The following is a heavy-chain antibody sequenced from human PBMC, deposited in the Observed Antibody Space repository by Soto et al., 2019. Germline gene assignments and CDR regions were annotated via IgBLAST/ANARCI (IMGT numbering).Heavy chain of an antibody. V-gene: IGHV4-31*03. D-gene: IGHD5-18*01. CDR2: IHYSGST. CDR1: GASINSGGYF. Sequence: QVQLQESGPGLVKPSQTLSLACSVSGASINSGGYFWSWIRQLPGKGLEWIGYIHYSGSTYYNPSLKSRVVMSMDTSKNDFSLKLSSVTAADTGVFYCARGFVETAMAFDYWGQGALVTVSS. J-gene: IGHJ4*02. CDR3: ARGFVETAMAFDY.